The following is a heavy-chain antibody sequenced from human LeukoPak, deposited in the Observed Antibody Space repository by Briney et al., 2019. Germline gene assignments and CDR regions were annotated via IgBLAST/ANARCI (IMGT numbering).Heavy chain of an antibody. CDR3: ARDEYASSPGYFDY. CDR1: GFTFSSYS. CDR2: ISSSGSYI. J-gene: IGHJ4*02. V-gene: IGHV3-21*01. D-gene: IGHD6-6*01. Sequence: GGSLRLSCAASGFTFSSYSMNWVRQAPGKGLEWVSCISSSGSYIYYADSVKGRFTISRDNAKNSLYLQMDRLGAEDTAVYYCARDEYASSPGYFDYWGQGTLVTVSS.